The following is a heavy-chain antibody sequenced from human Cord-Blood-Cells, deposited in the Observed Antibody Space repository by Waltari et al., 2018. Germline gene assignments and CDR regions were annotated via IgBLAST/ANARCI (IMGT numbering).Heavy chain of an antibody. J-gene: IGHJ1*01. CDR2: INHSGSN. D-gene: IGHD6-13*01. V-gene: IGHV4-34*01. CDR1: GGSFSGYY. Sequence: QVQLQQWGAGLLKPSETLSLTCAVYGGSFSGYYWSWIRQPPGKGLEWIGEINHSGSNNYTPSLKSRVTISVDTSKNQFSLKLSSVTAADTAVYYCASQGRSAAAGTEYFQHWGQGTLVTVSS. CDR3: ASQGRSAAAGTEYFQH.